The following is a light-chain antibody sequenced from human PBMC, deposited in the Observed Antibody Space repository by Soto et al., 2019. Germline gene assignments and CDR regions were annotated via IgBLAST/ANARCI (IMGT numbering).Light chain of an antibody. V-gene: IGKV1-5*03. CDR1: QSISSW. J-gene: IGKJ2*01. CDR2: KAS. CDR3: QQYNSYSLYT. Sequence: DIQMTQSPSTLSASVGDRVTITCRATQSISSWLAWYQQKPGKAPKLLIYKASILESGVPSRFSAYGSGTEFTLTISSLQPDDFATYYCQQYNSYSLYTFGQGTKLEIK.